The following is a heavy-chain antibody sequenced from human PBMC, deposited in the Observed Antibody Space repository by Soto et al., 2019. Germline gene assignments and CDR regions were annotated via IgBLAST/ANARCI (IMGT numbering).Heavy chain of an antibody. CDR2: IYYSGST. J-gene: IGHJ6*02. Sequence: PSETLSLTCTVSGGSISSYYWSWIRQPPGKGLEWIGYIYYSGSTNYNPSLKSRVTISVDTSKNQFSLKLSSVTAADTAVYYCARCIYYYGMDVWGQGTTVTVS. CDR1: GGSISSYY. CDR3: ARCIYYYGMDV. V-gene: IGHV4-59*01.